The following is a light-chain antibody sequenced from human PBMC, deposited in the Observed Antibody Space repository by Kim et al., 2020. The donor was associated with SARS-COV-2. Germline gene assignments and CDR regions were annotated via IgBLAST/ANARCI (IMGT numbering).Light chain of an antibody. CDR1: TGAVTSGHY. J-gene: IGLJ2*01. Sequence: PGGTITLTCGSRTGAVTSGHYPYWFQRKPGQAPRTLIYDVDNKHSWTPVRFSGSLLGGKAALTLSGAQPEDEAEYYCLLFYSGVRVFGGGTQLTVL. CDR3: LLFYSGVRV. CDR2: DVD. V-gene: IGLV7-46*01.